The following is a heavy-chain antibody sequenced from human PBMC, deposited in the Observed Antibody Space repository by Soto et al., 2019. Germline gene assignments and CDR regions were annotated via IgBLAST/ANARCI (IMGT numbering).Heavy chain of an antibody. V-gene: IGHV1-18*01. J-gene: IGHJ6*02. Sequence: QVQLVQSGAEVKNPGASVKVSCKASGYTFTRYGIGWARQAPGQGLEWMGWINTYNGNTNYAQNVQARVTLTTDTSTSTAYMEVRSLRSNDTAIYFCAMVDVYVTPSPQDVWGQGTTVIVSS. CDR2: INTYNGNT. D-gene: IGHD3-16*01. CDR3: AMVDVYVTPSPQDV. CDR1: GYTFTRYG.